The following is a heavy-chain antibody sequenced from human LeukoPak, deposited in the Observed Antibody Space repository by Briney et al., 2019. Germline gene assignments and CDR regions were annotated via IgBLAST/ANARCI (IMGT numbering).Heavy chain of an antibody. Sequence: PSETLSHTCTVPGGSISSYYWSWIRQPPAKGLEWSGYIYYSGSTNYNPSLKSRVTISVDTSKNQFSLKLSSVTAAETAVYYCARPRVVSICGGGSCPRGFAFDIWGQGTMVTVSS. CDR3: ARPRVVSICGGGSCPRGFAFDI. J-gene: IGHJ3*02. D-gene: IGHD2-15*01. CDR2: IYYSGST. CDR1: GGSISSYY. V-gene: IGHV4-59*08.